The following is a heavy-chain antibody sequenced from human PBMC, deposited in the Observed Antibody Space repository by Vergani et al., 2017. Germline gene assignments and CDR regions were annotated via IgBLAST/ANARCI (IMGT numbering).Heavy chain of an antibody. CDR3: ARINCGGWYYFDY. Sequence: QVTLKESGPVLVKPTETLTLTCTVSGFSLSNARMGVSWIRQPPGKALEWLSHIFSYDEKSYSTSLKSRLTISKDTPKSQVVLTMTNMDPVDTATYYGARINCGGWYYFDYWGQGTLVTVSS. V-gene: IGHV2-26*01. J-gene: IGHJ4*02. CDR2: IFSYDEK. CDR1: GFSLSNARMG. D-gene: IGHD2-21*01.